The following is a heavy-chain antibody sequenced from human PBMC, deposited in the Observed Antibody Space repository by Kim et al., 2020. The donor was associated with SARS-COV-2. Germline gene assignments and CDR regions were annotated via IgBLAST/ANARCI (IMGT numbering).Heavy chain of an antibody. Sequence: KFKGRVTITADESTSTAYMELSSLSSEDTAVYYCARDWGTAMVTGWFDPWGQGTLVTVSS. D-gene: IGHD5-18*01. V-gene: IGHV1-69*01. CDR3: ARDWGTAMVTGWFDP. J-gene: IGHJ5*02.